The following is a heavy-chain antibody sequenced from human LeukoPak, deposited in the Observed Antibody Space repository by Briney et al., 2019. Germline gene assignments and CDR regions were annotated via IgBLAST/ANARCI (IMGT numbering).Heavy chain of an antibody. CDR3: ARDTYYYDSSGYYYDAFDI. V-gene: IGHV3-21*01. CDR2: ISSSGTYI. J-gene: IGHJ3*02. Sequence: PGGSLRLSCEASGFTFYSYNMHWVRQAPGKGLQWVSSISSSGTYIYYADSAKGRFTISRDNAQNSLYLHMNSLRAEDTAVYYCARDTYYYDSSGYYYDAFDIWGQGTMVTVSS. D-gene: IGHD3-22*01. CDR1: GFTFYSYN.